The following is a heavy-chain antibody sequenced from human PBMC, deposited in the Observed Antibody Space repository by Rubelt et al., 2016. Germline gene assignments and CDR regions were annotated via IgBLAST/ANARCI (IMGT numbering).Heavy chain of an antibody. J-gene: IGHJ5*02. V-gene: IGHV4-31*03. CDR3: ARGSVVAATLDWFDP. D-gene: IGHD2-15*01. Sequence: QVQLQESGPGLVKPSQTLSLTCTVSGGSISSGGYYWSWIRQHPGKGLEWIGYIYYSGSTYYNPSLKSRVTISVDTSKNQYSRKLSSVTAADTAVYYCARGSVVAATLDWFDPWGQGTLVTVSS. CDR1: GGSISSGGYY. CDR2: IYYSGST.